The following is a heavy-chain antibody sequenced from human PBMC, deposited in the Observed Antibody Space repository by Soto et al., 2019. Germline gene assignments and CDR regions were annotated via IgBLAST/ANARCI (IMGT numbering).Heavy chain of an antibody. CDR3: AKRARITIFGVAPGWFDP. D-gene: IGHD3-3*01. J-gene: IGHJ5*02. Sequence: ASVKVSCKASGGTFSSYTISWVRQAHGQGLEWMGRIIPILGIANYAQKFQGRVTITADESTSTAYMELSSLRSEDTAVYYCAKRARITIFGVAPGWFDPWGQGTLVTVSS. CDR1: GGTFSSYT. V-gene: IGHV1-69*02. CDR2: IIPILGIA.